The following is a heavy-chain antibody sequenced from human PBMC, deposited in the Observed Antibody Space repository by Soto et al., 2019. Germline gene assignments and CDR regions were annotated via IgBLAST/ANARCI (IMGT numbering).Heavy chain of an antibody. CDR1: GDSVSSNSAA. CDR2: TYYRSKWYN. CDR3: AREDDFWSDYSVYYYYSGMDV. Sequence: TLSLIGAISGDSVSSNSAAWNWIRQSTSRGLEWLGRTYYRSKWYNDYAVSVKSRITINPDTSKNQFSLQLNSVTPEDTAVYYCAREDDFWSDYSVYYYYSGMDVWGQGTTVTVSS. J-gene: IGHJ6*02. V-gene: IGHV6-1*01. D-gene: IGHD3-3*01.